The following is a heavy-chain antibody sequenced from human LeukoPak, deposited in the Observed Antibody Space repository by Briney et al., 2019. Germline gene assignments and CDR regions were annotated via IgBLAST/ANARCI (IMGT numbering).Heavy chain of an antibody. Sequence: PSETLSLTCTASGGSISSGSYYWSWIRQPAGKGLEWIGRIYTSGSTSYNPSLKSRVTISLDTSKNQFSLKLSSVTAADTAVYYCARYSSSSGVDYWGQGTLVTVSS. CDR1: GGSISSGSYY. CDR2: IYTSGST. V-gene: IGHV4-61*02. J-gene: IGHJ4*02. D-gene: IGHD6-6*01. CDR3: ARYSSSSGVDY.